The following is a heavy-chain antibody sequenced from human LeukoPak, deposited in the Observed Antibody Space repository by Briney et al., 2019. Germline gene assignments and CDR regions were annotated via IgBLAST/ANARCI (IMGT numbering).Heavy chain of an antibody. CDR2: INPNSGGT. CDR3: ARVWAYYYYGSGSIVDDAFDI. Sequence: ASVKVSCKASGYTFTGYYMHWVRQAPGQGLEWMGWINPNSGGTNYAQKFQGRVTMTRDTSISTAYMGLSRLRSDDTAVYYCARVWAYYYYGSGSIVDDAFDIWGQGTMVTVSS. V-gene: IGHV1-2*02. J-gene: IGHJ3*02. D-gene: IGHD3-10*01. CDR1: GYTFTGYY.